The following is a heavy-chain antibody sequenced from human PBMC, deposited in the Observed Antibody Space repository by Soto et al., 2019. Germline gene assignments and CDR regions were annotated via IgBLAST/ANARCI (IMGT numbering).Heavy chain of an antibody. CDR1: GGSISTFY. CDR3: ARHQDYGDYTFDY. D-gene: IGHD4-17*01. CDR2: IFHTGST. V-gene: IGHV4-59*08. Sequence: PSETLSLTCTVSGGSISTFYWSWIRQPPGKGLEWIGYIFHTGSTNYNPSLKSRVTISVDTSENRFSLNLSSVTAADTAVYFCARHQDYGDYTFDYWGQGTLVTVSS. J-gene: IGHJ4*02.